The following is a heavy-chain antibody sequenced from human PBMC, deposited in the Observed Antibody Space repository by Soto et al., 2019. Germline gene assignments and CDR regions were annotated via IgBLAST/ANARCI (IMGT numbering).Heavy chain of an antibody. CDR1: GFICTSYD. V-gene: IGHV3-23*01. CDR3: AKETPTGGGAFDI. J-gene: IGHJ3*02. Sequence: AGGSLRLSCAASGFICTSYDMSWVRQVPGKGLEWVSTILVGGSTYYADSVKGRFTISRDRSKNTVFLQMNSLTVGDTAVYYCAKETPTGGGAFDICGQGTMVTVSS. CDR2: ILVGGST. D-gene: IGHD2-8*02.